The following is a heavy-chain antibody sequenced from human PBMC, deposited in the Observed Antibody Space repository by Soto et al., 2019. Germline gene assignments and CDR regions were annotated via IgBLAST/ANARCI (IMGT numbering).Heavy chain of an antibody. D-gene: IGHD6-6*01. CDR2: ISRGAITI. Sequence: QVQLVESGGGLVKPGGSLRLSCAASGFTFSDYYMNWIRQAPGKGLEWVSYISRGAITIYYADSVKGRFTIPTDNAKNSRYLQMNSLRAEDTAVYYCAGQYSSSSVEFWGQGTLVTVSS. V-gene: IGHV3-11*01. J-gene: IGHJ4*02. CDR1: GFTFSDYY. CDR3: AGQYSSSSVEF.